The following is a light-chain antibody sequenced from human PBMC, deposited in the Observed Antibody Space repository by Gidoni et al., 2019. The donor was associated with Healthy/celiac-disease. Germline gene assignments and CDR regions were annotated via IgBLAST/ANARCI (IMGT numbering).Light chain of an antibody. V-gene: IGKV1-33*01. CDR2: DAS. CDR3: QQYGNLIT. Sequence: DIQMTQSPSSLSASVVDRVTITCQASHDIINYLHWYQQKPGKAPKLLIYDASNMETGVTSRFSGSGSGTDFTFTISRVQHEDIATYYCQQYGNLITFGQGTRLEIK. J-gene: IGKJ5*01. CDR1: HDIINY.